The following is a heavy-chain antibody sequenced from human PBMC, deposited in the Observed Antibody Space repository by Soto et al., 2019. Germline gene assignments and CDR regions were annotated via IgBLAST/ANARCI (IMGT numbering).Heavy chain of an antibody. J-gene: IGHJ6*02. CDR1: GYTFTSYY. CDR2: IIPSGGST. D-gene: IGHD4-17*01. CDR3: ARDTAPSDV. Sequence: GASVKVSCKASGYTFTSYYIHWVRQAPGQGLEWMGIIIPSGGSTNYAQKLQGRVTMTTDTSTSTAYMELRSLRSDDTAVYYCARDTAPSDVWGQGTTVTVSS. V-gene: IGHV1-46*01.